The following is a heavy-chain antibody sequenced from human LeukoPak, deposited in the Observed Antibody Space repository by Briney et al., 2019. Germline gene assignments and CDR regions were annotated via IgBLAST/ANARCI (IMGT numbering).Heavy chain of an antibody. Sequence: SETLSLTCTVSGGSISSYYWSWIRQPPGKGLEWIGYIYYSGSTNYNPSLKSRVTISVDTSKNQFSLKLSSVTAADTAVYYCARAPYYYDSSGYYTFLYYGMDVWGQGTRSPSP. D-gene: IGHD3-22*01. CDR2: IYYSGST. J-gene: IGHJ6*02. V-gene: IGHV4-59*01. CDR1: GGSISSYY. CDR3: ARAPYYYDSSGYYTFLYYGMDV.